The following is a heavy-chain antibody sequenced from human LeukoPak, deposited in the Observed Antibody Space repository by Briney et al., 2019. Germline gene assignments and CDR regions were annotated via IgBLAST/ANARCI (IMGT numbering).Heavy chain of an antibody. J-gene: IGHJ4*02. Sequence: ASVKVSCXASGYTFTGYYMHWVRQAPGQGLEWMGRINPNSGGTNYAQKFQGRVTMTRDTSISTAYMELSRLRSDDTAVYYCASSYCSGGSCYSDYFDYWGQGTLVTVSS. CDR1: GYTFTGYY. D-gene: IGHD2-15*01. CDR2: INPNSGGT. V-gene: IGHV1-2*06. CDR3: ASSYCSGGSCYSDYFDY.